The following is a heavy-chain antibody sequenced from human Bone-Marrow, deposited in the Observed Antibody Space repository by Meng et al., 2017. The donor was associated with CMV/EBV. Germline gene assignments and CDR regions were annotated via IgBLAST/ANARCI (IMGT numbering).Heavy chain of an antibody. J-gene: IGHJ4*02. CDR2: VAHTGST. D-gene: IGHD2-15*01. CDR1: GGSFSGYY. Sequence: GSLRLSCFVYGGSFSGYYWSWIRQPPGKGLEWIGEVAHTGSTNYDSSLKSRVTISVDTSKNQFSLKLSSVTPADTAVYYCARVLVGAVDSWGQGTLATVSS. V-gene: IGHV4-34*01. CDR3: ARVLVGAVDS.